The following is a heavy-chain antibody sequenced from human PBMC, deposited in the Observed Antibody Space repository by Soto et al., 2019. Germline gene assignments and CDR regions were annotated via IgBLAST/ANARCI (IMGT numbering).Heavy chain of an antibody. CDR1: GFTFDDYA. J-gene: IGHJ4*02. V-gene: IGHV3-9*01. Sequence: EVQLVESGGGLVQPGRSLRLSCAASGFTFDDYAMHWVRQAPGKGLEWVSGISWNSGSIGYADSVKGRFTISRDNATNSLYLQMNSLRAEASALYYCAKALYSYDSSGYPLTGFDYWGQGTLVTVSS. D-gene: IGHD3-22*01. CDR3: AKALYSYDSSGYPLTGFDY. CDR2: ISWNSGSI.